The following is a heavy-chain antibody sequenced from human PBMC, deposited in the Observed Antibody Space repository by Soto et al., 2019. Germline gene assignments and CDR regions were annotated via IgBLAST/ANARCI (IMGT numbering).Heavy chain of an antibody. CDR3: AKKSSGNSYFYFDY. V-gene: IGHV3-23*01. J-gene: IGHJ4*02. CDR2: LTDSGGST. CDR1: GFTFSTYA. D-gene: IGHD3-22*01. Sequence: GGSLRLSCAASGFTFSTYAMGWVRQAPGKGLEWVSALTDSGGSTYYADSVKGRFTITRDNSRNTLFLQMNSLRAEDTAVYYCAKKSSGNSYFYFDYWGQGALVTVSS.